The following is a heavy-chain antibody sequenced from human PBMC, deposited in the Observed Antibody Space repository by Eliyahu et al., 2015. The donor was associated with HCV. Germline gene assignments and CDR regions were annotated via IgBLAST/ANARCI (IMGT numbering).Heavy chain of an antibody. CDR3: AKPCGGDCYGAFDM. CDR2: ITFDGSME. J-gene: IGHJ3*02. D-gene: IGHD2-21*02. Sequence: QVQLVESGGGVVQPEKSLXLSCAAXGFXFSSFGMHWVRQAPGKGLGWVAYITFDGSMEYYADSVKGRFTISKDNSKNTLYVQLNSLRAEDTAIYYCAKPCGGDCYGAFDMWGRGTMVTVSS. V-gene: IGHV3-30*18. CDR1: GFXFSSFG.